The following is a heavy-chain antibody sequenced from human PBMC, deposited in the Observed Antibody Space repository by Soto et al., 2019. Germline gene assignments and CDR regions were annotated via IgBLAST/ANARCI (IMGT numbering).Heavy chain of an antibody. V-gene: IGHV3-33*01. Sequence: TGGSLRLSCATSGFTFSHCGFHWVRQAPGKGLEWVAFIWYDGTKQYYADSVKGRFTISRDNAKNSLYLQMNSLRAEDTAVYYCARERRDDFWSGYYQTEGYYFDYWGQGTLVTVSS. D-gene: IGHD3-3*01. CDR2: IWYDGTKQ. CDR1: GFTFSHCG. J-gene: IGHJ4*02. CDR3: ARERRDDFWSGYYQTEGYYFDY.